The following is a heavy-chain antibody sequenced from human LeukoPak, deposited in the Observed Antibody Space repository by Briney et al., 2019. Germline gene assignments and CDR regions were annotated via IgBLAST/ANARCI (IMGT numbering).Heavy chain of an antibody. D-gene: IGHD2-2*01. CDR2: ISSNGGST. Sequence: GGSLRLSCAASGFTFSSYAMHWVRQAPGKGLEYVSAISSNGGSTYYANSVKGRFTISRDNSKNTLYLQMGSLRAEDMTVYYCARVAGHCSSTSCENDYWGQGTLVTVSS. CDR3: ARVAGHCSSTSCENDY. V-gene: IGHV3-64*01. J-gene: IGHJ4*02. CDR1: GFTFSSYA.